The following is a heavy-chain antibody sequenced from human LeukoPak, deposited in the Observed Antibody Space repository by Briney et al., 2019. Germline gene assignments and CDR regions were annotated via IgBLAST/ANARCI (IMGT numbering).Heavy chain of an antibody. CDR1: GFTFTSYD. D-gene: IGHD3-22*01. Sequence: GGSLRLSCEASGFTFTSYDMNWVRQAPGKGLEWVSVISAGGSTIYYADSVKGRFTISRDNSKNTLYLQMSSLRAEDTAVYYCAKKMIVVKAFDIWGQGTMVTVSS. CDR3: AKKMIVVKAFDI. J-gene: IGHJ3*02. V-gene: IGHV3-23*01. CDR2: ISAGGSTI.